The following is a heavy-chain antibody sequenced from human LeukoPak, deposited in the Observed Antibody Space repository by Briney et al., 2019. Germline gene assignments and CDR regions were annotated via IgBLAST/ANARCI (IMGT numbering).Heavy chain of an antibody. CDR1: GFTFSNHW. V-gene: IGHV3-74*01. Sequence: GGSLRLSCAASGFTFSNHWMHWVRQVPGKGLVWVSRSDGGGSSTSYADSVKGRFSISRDNAKSTQYLQMNSLRAEDTAVYYCARSSGWYFGYWGQGTLVTVSS. CDR3: ARSSGWYFGY. CDR2: SDGGGSST. D-gene: IGHD6-19*01. J-gene: IGHJ4*02.